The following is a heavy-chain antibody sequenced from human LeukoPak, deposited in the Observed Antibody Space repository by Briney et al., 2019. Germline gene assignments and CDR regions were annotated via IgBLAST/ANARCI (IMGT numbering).Heavy chain of an antibody. CDR2: IYYSGST. D-gene: IGHD2-8*01. Sequence: KPSETLSLTCTVSGGSISSSSYYWGWIRQPPGKGLEWIGSIYYSGSTYYNPSLKSRVTISVDTSKNQFSLKLSSVTAADTAVYYCASMGMLLYQPIDYWGQGTLVTVSS. CDR1: GGSISSSSYY. CDR3: ASMGMLLYQPIDY. J-gene: IGHJ4*02. V-gene: IGHV4-39*01.